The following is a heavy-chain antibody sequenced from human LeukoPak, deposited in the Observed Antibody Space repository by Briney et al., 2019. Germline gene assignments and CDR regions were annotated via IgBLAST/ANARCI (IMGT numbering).Heavy chain of an antibody. D-gene: IGHD2-21*01. Sequence: GGSLRLSCAASGFTFSSHGMSWVRQAPGKGLEWVSTISGSGDYTYYADSVKGRFTISRDNSKNTLYLQMNSLRAEDTALYYCARDGGDCGGDSCYVDYWGQGTLVTVSS. V-gene: IGHV3-23*01. CDR1: GFTFSSHG. CDR2: ISGSGDYT. J-gene: IGHJ4*02. CDR3: ARDGGDCGGDSCYVDY.